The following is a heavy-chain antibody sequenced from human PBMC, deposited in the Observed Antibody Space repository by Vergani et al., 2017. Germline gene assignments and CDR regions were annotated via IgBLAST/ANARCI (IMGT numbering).Heavy chain of an antibody. D-gene: IGHD5-24*01. CDR3: ARETRDTPSSLDY. J-gene: IGHJ4*02. CDR1: GFSFGDYA. Sequence: EVQLVESGGGLVPPGRSLRLSCAASGFSFGDYAMTWVRQAPGKGLEWVSGISGSGVSAYYTDSVKGRFTISRDNSKNTLYLQMNSLRGDDTAVYYCARETRDTPSSLDYWGQGTLVTVSS. CDR2: ISGSGVSA. V-gene: IGHV3-23*04.